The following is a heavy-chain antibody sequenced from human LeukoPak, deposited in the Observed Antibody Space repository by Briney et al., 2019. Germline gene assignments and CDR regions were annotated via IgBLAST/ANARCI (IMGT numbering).Heavy chain of an antibody. CDR2: ISGDGNAK. CDR1: GFSFSSYN. J-gene: IGHJ4*02. CDR3: ARDYVYAFDY. V-gene: IGHV3-48*01. D-gene: IGHD2/OR15-2a*01. Sequence: GGSLRLSCVASGFSFSSYNINWVRQAPGKGLEWVSYISGDGNAKHYTDSVKGRFTISRDNAKNALYLQMNSLRAEDTAVYFCARDYVYAFDYWGQGTLVTVSS.